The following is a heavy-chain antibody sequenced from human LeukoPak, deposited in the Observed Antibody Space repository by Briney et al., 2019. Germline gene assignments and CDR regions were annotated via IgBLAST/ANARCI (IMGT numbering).Heavy chain of an antibody. CDR3: ARGPKTYYYDSSGYLIY. D-gene: IGHD3-22*01. V-gene: IGHV3-66*01. Sequence: GGSLRLSCAASGFTVSSNYMSWVRQAPGKGLEWVSVIYSGGSTYYADSVKGRFTISRDNSKNTLYLQMNSLRAEDTAVYYCARGPKTYYYDSSGYLIYWGQGTLVTVSS. CDR2: IYSGGST. CDR1: GFTVSSNY. J-gene: IGHJ4*02.